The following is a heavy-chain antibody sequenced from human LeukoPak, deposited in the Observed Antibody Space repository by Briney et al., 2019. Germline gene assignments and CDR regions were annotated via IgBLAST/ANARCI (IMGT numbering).Heavy chain of an antibody. Sequence: ASVKVSCKASGYAFTSYGISWVRQAPGQGLEWMGWISAYNGNTNYAQKLQGRVTMTTDTFTSTAYMELRSLRSDDTAVYYCARVRGDGYNLQGYYYYYMDVWGKGTTVTVSS. CDR2: ISAYNGNT. CDR1: GYAFTSYG. J-gene: IGHJ6*03. CDR3: ARVRGDGYNLQGYYYYYMDV. V-gene: IGHV1-18*01. D-gene: IGHD5-24*01.